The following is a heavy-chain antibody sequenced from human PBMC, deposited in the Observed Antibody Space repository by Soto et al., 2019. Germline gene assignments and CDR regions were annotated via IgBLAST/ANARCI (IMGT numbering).Heavy chain of an antibody. D-gene: IGHD3-3*01. CDR2: IRSKAYGGTT. V-gene: IGHV3-49*03. J-gene: IGHJ5*02. CDR3: TREGHYDFWSGYYMWYSSSWYTNWFDP. Sequence: HPGGSLRLSCTASGFTFGDYAMSWFRQAPGKGLEWVGFIRSKAYGGTTEYAASVKGRFTISRDDSKSIAYLQMNSLKTEDTAVYYCTREGHYDFWSGYYMWYSSSWYTNWFDPWGQGTLVTVSS. CDR1: GFTFGDYA.